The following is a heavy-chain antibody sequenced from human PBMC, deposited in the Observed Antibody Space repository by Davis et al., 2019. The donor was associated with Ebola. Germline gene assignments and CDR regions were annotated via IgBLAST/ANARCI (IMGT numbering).Heavy chain of an antibody. CDR1: GGSISSGDYY. V-gene: IGHV4-39*01. D-gene: IGHD6-19*01. CDR3: ACSYNSGWYV. Sequence: SETLSLTCTVSGGSISSGDYYWAWIRQPPGKGLEWIGSGYHTGSTYYNPSLKSRVTISVDTSRNQFSLKLSSVTAADTAVYYCACSYNSGWYVWGQGTLVTVSS. CDR2: GYHTGST. J-gene: IGHJ4*02.